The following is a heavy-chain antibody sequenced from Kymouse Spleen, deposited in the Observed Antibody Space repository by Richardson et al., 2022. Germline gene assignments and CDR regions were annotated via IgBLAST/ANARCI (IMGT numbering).Heavy chain of an antibody. D-gene: IGHD6-13*01. CDR2: IYHSGST. V-gene: IGHV4-4*02. CDR1: GGSISSSNW. CDR3: ARDPSIAAADPYYYYYGMDV. J-gene: IGHJ6*02. Sequence: QVQLQESGPGLVKPSGTLSLTCAVSGGSISSSNWWSWVRQPPGKGLEWIGEIYHSGSTNYNPSLKSRVTISVDKSKNQFSLKLSSVTAADTAVYYCARDPSIAAADPYYYYYGMDVWGQGTTVTVSS.